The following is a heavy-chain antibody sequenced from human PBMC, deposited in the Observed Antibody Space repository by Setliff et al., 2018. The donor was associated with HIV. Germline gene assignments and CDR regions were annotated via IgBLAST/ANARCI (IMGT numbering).Heavy chain of an antibody. J-gene: IGHJ4*02. Sequence: SETLSLTCSVSGGSINSGHYYWSWIRHHPGKGLEWIGYIYYTGSTYFNPSLKSRVTLSIDTSKNQFSLKLSSVSAADTAVYYCARDRYAGEIDYWGQGTLVTVSS. CDR2: IYYTGST. CDR1: GGSINSGHYY. V-gene: IGHV4-31*03. CDR3: ARDRYAGEIDY. D-gene: IGHD3-10*01.